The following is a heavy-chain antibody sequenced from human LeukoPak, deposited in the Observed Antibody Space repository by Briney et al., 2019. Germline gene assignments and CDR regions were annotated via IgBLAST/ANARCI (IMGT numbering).Heavy chain of an antibody. J-gene: IGHJ5*02. V-gene: IGHV1-8*01. CDR1: GYTFTSYD. CDR3: ARSHYDILTGYLIHWFDP. D-gene: IGHD3-9*01. Sequence: ASVKVSCKASGYTFTSYDINWVRQATGQGLEWMGWMNPNSGNTGYAQKFQGRVTMTRNTSISTAYMELNSLRSEDTAVYYCARSHYDILTGYLIHWFDPWGQGTLVTVSS. CDR2: MNPNSGNT.